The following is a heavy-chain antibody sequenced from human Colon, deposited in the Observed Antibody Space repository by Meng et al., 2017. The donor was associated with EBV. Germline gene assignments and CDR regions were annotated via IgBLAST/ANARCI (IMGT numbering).Heavy chain of an antibody. CDR1: XGSISSYY. D-gene: IGHD3-10*01. V-gene: IGHV4-59*01. Sequence: QVQLQESGPGLVKPSXXXXXTXXVXXGSISSYYWSWIRQPPGKGLEWIGYIYYSGSTNYNPSLKSRVTISVDTSKNQFSLKLSSVTAADTAVYYCARVTSGSGSYYSKLLLDYWGQGILVTVSS. CDR2: IYYSGST. CDR3: ARVTSGSGSYYSKLLLDY. J-gene: IGHJ4*01.